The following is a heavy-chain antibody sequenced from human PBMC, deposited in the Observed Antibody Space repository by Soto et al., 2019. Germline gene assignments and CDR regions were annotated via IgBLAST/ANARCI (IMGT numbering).Heavy chain of an antibody. Sequence: SETLSLTCTVSGGSISSYYWSWIRQPPGKGLEWIGYIYYSGSTNYNPSLKSRVTISVDTSKNQFSLKLSSVTAADTAVYYCARDYPYSSSSGGFDYWGQGTLVTVSS. V-gene: IGHV4-59*01. CDR1: GGSISSYY. J-gene: IGHJ4*02. D-gene: IGHD6-6*01. CDR2: IYYSGST. CDR3: ARDYPYSSSSGGFDY.